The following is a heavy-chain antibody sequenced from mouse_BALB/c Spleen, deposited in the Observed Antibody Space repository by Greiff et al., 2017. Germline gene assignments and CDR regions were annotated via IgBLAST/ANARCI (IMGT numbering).Heavy chain of an antibody. CDR2: IWAGGST. CDR1: GFSLTSYG. D-gene: IGHD1-2*01. V-gene: IGHV2-9*02. J-gene: IGHJ4*01. Sequence: VMLVESGPGLVAPSQSLSITCTVSGFSLTSYGVHWVRQPPGKGLEWLGVIWAGGSTNYNSALMSRLSISKDNSKSQVFLKMNSLQTDDTAMYYCARAGAFITTATGAMDYWGQGTSVTVSS. CDR3: ARAGAFITTATGAMDY.